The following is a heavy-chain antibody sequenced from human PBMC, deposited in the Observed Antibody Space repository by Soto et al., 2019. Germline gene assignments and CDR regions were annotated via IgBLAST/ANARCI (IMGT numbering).Heavy chain of an antibody. Sequence: QVQLQESGPGLVKPSQTLSLTCTVSGGSISSGSYYWSWIRQHPGKGLEWIGNISHSGNTYYNPSLNSGVSMSVDTTKNQFSLRLRSVTVADTAVYYCASSPSSSDFDYWGQGTLVTVSS. V-gene: IGHV4-31*03. CDR1: GGSISSGSYY. CDR3: ASSPSSSDFDY. CDR2: ISHSGNT. J-gene: IGHJ4*02. D-gene: IGHD3-10*01.